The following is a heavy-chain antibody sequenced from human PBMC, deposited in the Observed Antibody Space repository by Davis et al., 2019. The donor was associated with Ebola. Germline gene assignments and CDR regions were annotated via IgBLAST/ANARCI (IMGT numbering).Heavy chain of an antibody. CDR2: ISDTGTT. Sequence: PGGSLRLSCAASGFTFSSFAMTWVRQAPGKGLEWVPVISDTGTTYYADSVKGRFTISRDNSKSTLFLEMNSLRAEDTAVYYCAKKRLTTTDFDSWGQGTLVTLSS. CDR3: AKKRLTTTDFDS. CDR1: GFTFSSFA. V-gene: IGHV3-23*01. D-gene: IGHD1-1*01. J-gene: IGHJ4*02.